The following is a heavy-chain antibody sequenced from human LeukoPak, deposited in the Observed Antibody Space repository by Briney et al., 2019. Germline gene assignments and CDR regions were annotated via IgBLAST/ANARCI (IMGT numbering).Heavy chain of an antibody. D-gene: IGHD1-26*01. V-gene: IGHV4-4*07. CDR1: GGSLNPYY. J-gene: IGHJ4*02. CDR2: IYFSGNT. Sequence: SETLSLTCAVSGGSLNPYYWSWIRQPAGKGLEWIGRIYFSGNTHYIPSLQSRVTISVDTSKNQFSLKLSSVTAADTAVYYCARTSASGGTYFDYWREGGLVTDCS. CDR3: ARTSASGGTYFDY.